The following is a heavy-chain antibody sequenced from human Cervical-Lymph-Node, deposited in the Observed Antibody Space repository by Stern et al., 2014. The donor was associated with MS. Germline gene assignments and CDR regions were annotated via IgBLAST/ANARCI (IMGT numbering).Heavy chain of an antibody. CDR3: ARDAYNHDALDF. Sequence: VQLVESGGGVVQPGRSLRLSCAASGFTFSSYGMHWVRQAPGKGLEWVAVIWPDGRNKYNEDSVQGRFTISRDNSQNTQDLKLNSLRVEDTAVYYCARDAYNHDALDFWGQGTMVTVSS. J-gene: IGHJ3*01. CDR2: IWPDGRNK. CDR1: GFTFSSYG. V-gene: IGHV3-33*01. D-gene: IGHD5-24*01.